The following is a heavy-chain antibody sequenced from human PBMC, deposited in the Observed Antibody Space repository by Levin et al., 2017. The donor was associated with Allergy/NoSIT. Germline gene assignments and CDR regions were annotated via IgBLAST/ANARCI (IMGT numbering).Heavy chain of an antibody. CDR2: ISGSGGST. CDR3: AKDPPSSYWYFDL. Sequence: GESLKISCAASGFTFSSYAMSWVRQAPGKGLEWVSAISGSGGSTYYADSVKGRFTISRDNSKNTLYLQMNSLRAEDTAVYYCAKDPPSSYWYFDLWGRGTLVTVSS. J-gene: IGHJ2*01. CDR1: GFTFSSYA. V-gene: IGHV3-23*01.